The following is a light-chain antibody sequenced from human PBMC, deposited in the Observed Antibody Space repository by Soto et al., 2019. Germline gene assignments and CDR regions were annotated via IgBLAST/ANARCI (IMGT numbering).Light chain of an antibody. Sequence: EIVLTQSPGTLSLSPGERATLSCRASQIISSAYLAWYQQRHGQAPRLLIYATSSRATGIPDRFSGSGSGTYFTLTISRLEPEDFAVYYCQQCDSSLPWTFGQGTKVEMK. CDR1: QIISSAY. J-gene: IGKJ1*01. CDR2: ATS. V-gene: IGKV3-20*01. CDR3: QQCDSSLPWT.